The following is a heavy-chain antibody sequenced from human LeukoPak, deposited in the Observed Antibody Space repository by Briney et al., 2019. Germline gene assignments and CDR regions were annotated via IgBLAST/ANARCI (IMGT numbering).Heavy chain of an antibody. D-gene: IGHD3-22*01. CDR3: ARAGAVYYDSVDWFDP. CDR2: INHSGST. V-gene: IGHV4-34*01. J-gene: IGHJ5*02. Sequence: SETLSLTCAVYGGSFSGYYWSWIRQPPGKGLEWIGEINHSGSTNYNPSLTSRVTISVDTSKNQFSLKLSSVTAADTAVYYCARAGAVYYDSVDWFDPWGQGTLVTVSS. CDR1: GGSFSGYY.